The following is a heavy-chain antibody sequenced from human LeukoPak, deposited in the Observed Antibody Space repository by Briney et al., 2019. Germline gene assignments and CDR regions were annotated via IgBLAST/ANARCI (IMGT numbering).Heavy chain of an antibody. J-gene: IGHJ4*02. CDR1: CGSISSYY. Sequence: SETLSLTCPVSCGSISSYYWSWIRQPPGKGREWHGYIYYSGSTNYNPSLKSRVTISVDTSKNQFSLKLSSVTAADTAVYYCARSYDILTGFPDYWGQGTLVTVSS. CDR2: IYYSGST. CDR3: ARSYDILTGFPDY. V-gene: IGHV4-59*01. D-gene: IGHD3-9*01.